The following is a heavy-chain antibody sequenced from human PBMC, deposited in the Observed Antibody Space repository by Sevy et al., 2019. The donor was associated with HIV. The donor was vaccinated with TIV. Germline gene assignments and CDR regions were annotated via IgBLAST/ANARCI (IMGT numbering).Heavy chain of an antibody. CDR2: IYYDGEA. J-gene: IGHJ5*02. CDR3: AREDIAALYSNRHADWFDQ. Sequence: SETLSLTCIVSGASVGPIRSTGYYWAWIRQPPGKGLEWIGRIYYDGEAYYNPSLKSRFIMSVATSPNQFSLELRSVTATDTAIYYCAREDIAALYSNRHADWFDQWGHGTLVTVSS. CDR1: GASVGPIRSTGYY. V-gene: IGHV4-39*02. D-gene: IGHD6-13*01.